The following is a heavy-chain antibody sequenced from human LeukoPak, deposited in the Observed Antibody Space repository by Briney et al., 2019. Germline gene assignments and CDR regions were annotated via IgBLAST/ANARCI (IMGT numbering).Heavy chain of an antibody. Sequence: SETLSLTCTVSGGSISSYYWSWIRQPPGKGLVWIGYIYYSGSTNYNPSLKSRVTISVDTSKNQFSLKLSSVTAADTAVYYCARAPPGGPYSSGWAYYFDYWGQGTLVTVSS. D-gene: IGHD6-19*01. V-gene: IGHV4-59*01. J-gene: IGHJ4*02. CDR1: GGSISSYY. CDR2: IYYSGST. CDR3: ARAPPGGPYSSGWAYYFDY.